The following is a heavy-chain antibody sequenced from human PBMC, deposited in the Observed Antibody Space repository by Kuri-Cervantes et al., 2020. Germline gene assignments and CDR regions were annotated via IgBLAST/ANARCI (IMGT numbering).Heavy chain of an antibody. CDR1: GFTFDDYA. V-gene: IGHV3-23*01. D-gene: IGHD6-19*01. CDR2: ISGIFGRK. J-gene: IGHJ6*03. CDR3: ASKKLSSGYYYYYMDV. Sequence: GESLKISCAASGFTFDDYAMHWVRQTPGKGLEWVSTISGIFGRKQFADSVQGRLTISRDNSKNPLSLKMNSLRAEDTAVYYCASKKLSSGYYYYYMDVWGKGTTVTVSS.